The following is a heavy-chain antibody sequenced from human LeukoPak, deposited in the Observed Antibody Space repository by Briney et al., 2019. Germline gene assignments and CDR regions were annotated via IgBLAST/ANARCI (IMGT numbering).Heavy chain of an antibody. D-gene: IGHD1-26*01. J-gene: IGHJ4*02. V-gene: IGHV1-18*01. CDR1: GYTFTSYG. CDR3: ARGEEGATGSY. Sequence: GASVKVSCKASGYTFTSYGISWVRQAPGQGLEWMGWISAYNGNTNYAQKFQGRVTITRNTSISSAYMELSSLRSEDTAVYYCARGEEGATGSYWGQGTLVTVSS. CDR2: ISAYNGNT.